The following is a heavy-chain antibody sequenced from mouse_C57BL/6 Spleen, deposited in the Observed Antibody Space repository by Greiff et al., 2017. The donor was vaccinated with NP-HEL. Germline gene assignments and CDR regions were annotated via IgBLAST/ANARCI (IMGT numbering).Heavy chain of an antibody. CDR2: TFYSGIT. Sequence: EVKLQESGPSLVRPSQTLSLTCTVTGFPINSDCYWIWNRQFSGNKLEYIGYTFYSGITYYNPPLESRTYITRDTSKNQFSLKLISVTAEDTATYYCASENLLWYFDVWGTGTTVTVSS. D-gene: IGHD1-1*01. CDR3: ASENLLWYFDV. CDR1: GFPINSDCY. J-gene: IGHJ1*03. V-gene: IGHV3-3*01.